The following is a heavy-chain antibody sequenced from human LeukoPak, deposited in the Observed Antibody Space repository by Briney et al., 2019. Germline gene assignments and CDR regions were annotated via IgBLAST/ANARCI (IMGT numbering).Heavy chain of an antibody. CDR1: GFTFSSYG. J-gene: IGHJ4*02. Sequence: GGSLRLPCAASGFTFSSYGMHWVRQAPGKGLEWVSGIGWNGDSTDYADAVKGRFTISRDNAKKSLYLEMNSLRAEDTALYYCSSATEDYWGQGTLVTVSS. D-gene: IGHD2-15*01. CDR3: SSATEDY. CDR2: IGWNGDST. V-gene: IGHV3-9*01.